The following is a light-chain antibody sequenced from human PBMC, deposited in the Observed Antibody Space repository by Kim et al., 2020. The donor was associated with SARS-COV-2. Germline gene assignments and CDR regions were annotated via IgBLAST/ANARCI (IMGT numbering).Light chain of an antibody. Sequence: GAPVKLTCTLSSGHITYAIAWHQQQPEKGPRYLMKVNSDGSHNKGDGIPDRFSGSSSGADRYLTISSLQSEDEADYYCQTWGTTVVFGGGTQLTVL. CDR3: QTWGTTVV. V-gene: IGLV4-69*01. CDR1: SGHITYA. J-gene: IGLJ2*01. CDR2: VNSDGSH.